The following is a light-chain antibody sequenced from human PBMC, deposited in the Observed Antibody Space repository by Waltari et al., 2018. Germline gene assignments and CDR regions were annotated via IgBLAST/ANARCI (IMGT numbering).Light chain of an antibody. CDR3: QSYDTSNRV. Sequence: NFMLTQPHSVSESPGKTVTISCTRSSGSIASNYVQCYQQRPGSSPTTVIYEDNQRPSGVPDRFSGSIDSSSNSASLTISGLKTEDEADYYCQSYDTSNRVFGGGTKVTVL. CDR2: EDN. V-gene: IGLV6-57*01. CDR1: SGSIASNY. J-gene: IGLJ3*02.